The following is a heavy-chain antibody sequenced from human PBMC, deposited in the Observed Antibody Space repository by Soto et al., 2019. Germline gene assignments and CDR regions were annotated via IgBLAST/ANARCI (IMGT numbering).Heavy chain of an antibody. J-gene: IGHJ4*02. CDR3: AKHEGYCSSITCSNFDY. D-gene: IGHD2-2*01. Sequence: GESLKISCRGSVFTFTSYWIAWVRQMPGKGLEWMGIIYPGDSDTSYSPSFQGQVTISADKSINTAYLQWSSLKASDTAMYYCAKHEGYCSSITCSNFDYWGQGTLVTVSS. CDR2: IYPGDSDT. CDR1: VFTFTSYW. V-gene: IGHV5-51*01.